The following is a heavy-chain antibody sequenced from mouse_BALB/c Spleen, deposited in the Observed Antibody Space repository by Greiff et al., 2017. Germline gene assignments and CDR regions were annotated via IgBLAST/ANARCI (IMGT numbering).Heavy chain of an antibody. CDR1: GYAFTNYL. CDR3: ARSEGNLDY. J-gene: IGHJ2*01. V-gene: IGHV1-54*01. Sequence: QVQLQQSGAELVRPGTSVKVSCKASGYAFTNYLIEWVKQRPGQGLEWIGVINPGSGGTNYNEKFKGKATLTADKSSSTAYMQLSSLTSDDSAVYSCARSEGNLDYWGQGTTLTVSS. CDR2: INPGSGGT. D-gene: IGHD2-1*01.